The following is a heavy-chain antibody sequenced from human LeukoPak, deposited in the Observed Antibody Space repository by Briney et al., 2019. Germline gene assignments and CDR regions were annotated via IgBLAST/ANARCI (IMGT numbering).Heavy chain of an antibody. CDR1: GGTFSSYA. J-gene: IGHJ4*02. Sequence: SVKVSCTASGGTFSSYAISWVRQAPGQGLEWMGGIIPIFGTANYAQKFQGRVTITADESTSTAYMELSSLRSEDTAVYYCAREREQWLENDYWGQGTLVTVSS. CDR2: IIPIFGTA. V-gene: IGHV1-69*13. D-gene: IGHD6-19*01. CDR3: AREREQWLENDY.